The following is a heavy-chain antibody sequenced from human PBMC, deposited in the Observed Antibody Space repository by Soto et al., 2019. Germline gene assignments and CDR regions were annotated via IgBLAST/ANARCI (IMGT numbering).Heavy chain of an antibody. D-gene: IGHD1-7*01. Sequence: QVQLVQSGAEVKKPGSSVKVSCKASGGTFSSYAISWVRQAPGQGLEWMGGIIPIFGTANYAQKFQGRVTITADESKSTAYMEMSSMRSEDTAVYYCAGYRGSRYNWNYNWFDPWGQGTLVTVSS. CDR2: IIPIFGTA. CDR1: GGTFSSYA. CDR3: AGYRGSRYNWNYNWFDP. J-gene: IGHJ5*02. V-gene: IGHV1-69*01.